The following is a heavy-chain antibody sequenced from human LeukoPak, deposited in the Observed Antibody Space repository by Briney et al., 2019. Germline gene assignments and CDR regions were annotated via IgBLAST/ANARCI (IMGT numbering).Heavy chain of an antibody. Sequence: SETLSLTCAVYGGSFSGYYWSWIRQPPGKGLERIGEINHSGSTNYNPSFKSRVTISVDTSKNQFSLKLSSVTAADTAVYYCARGVSYDILTGQGYHFDYWGQGTLVTVSS. J-gene: IGHJ4*02. CDR3: ARGVSYDILTGQGYHFDY. D-gene: IGHD3-9*01. V-gene: IGHV4-34*01. CDR1: GGSFSGYY. CDR2: INHSGST.